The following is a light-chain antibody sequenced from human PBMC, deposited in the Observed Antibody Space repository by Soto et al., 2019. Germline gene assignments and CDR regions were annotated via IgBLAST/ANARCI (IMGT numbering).Light chain of an antibody. CDR2: EVS. Sequence: QSVLTQPAFVSGSPGQSITISCTGTSSDVGGYNYVSWYQQHPGKAPKLIIYEVSHRPSGASNHFSGYKSGNTASLTISGLQPEDEADYYCSSYTSTSTPCVFGTGTKLTVL. J-gene: IGLJ1*01. CDR1: SSDVGGYNY. CDR3: SSYTSTSTPCV. V-gene: IGLV2-14*01.